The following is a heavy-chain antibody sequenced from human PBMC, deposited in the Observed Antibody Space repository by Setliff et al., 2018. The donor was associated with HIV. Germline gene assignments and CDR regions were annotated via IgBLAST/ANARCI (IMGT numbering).Heavy chain of an antibody. CDR3: ARCGGCSGSSYFHYYYIDV. CDR2: ISAYNGNT. D-gene: IGHD6-19*01. J-gene: IGHJ6*03. Sequence: ASVKVSCKASGYTFTSYGISWVRQAPGQGLEWMGWISAYNGNTKYAQKLQGRVTMTTDTSTSTAYMELRSLRSDDTAVYYCARCGGCSGSSYFHYYYIDVWGKGTTFTVSS. V-gene: IGHV1-18*01. CDR1: GYTFTSYG.